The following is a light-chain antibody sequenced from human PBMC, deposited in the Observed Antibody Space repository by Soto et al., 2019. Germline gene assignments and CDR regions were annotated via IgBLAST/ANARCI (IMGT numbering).Light chain of an antibody. CDR3: QQSYSNTQT. Sequence: DIQLTQSPSFLSASVGARVTITCRASQDISSYLAWYQQKPGTAPNLLIYGASTLQSGVPSRFSGSGSGTELTLTISSLQPGDFATYYCQQSYSNTQTFGQGTKVDIK. J-gene: IGKJ1*01. CDR2: GAS. CDR1: QDISSY. V-gene: IGKV1-9*01.